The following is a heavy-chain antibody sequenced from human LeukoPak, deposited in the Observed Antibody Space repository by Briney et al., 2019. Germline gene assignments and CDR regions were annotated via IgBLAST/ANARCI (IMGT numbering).Heavy chain of an antibody. V-gene: IGHV3-23*01. CDR1: GFTFSSYA. CDR2: ISGSGGNT. CDR3: TTDPELGFDY. D-gene: IGHD3-10*01. Sequence: GGSLRLSCAASGFTFSSYAMSWVRQAPGKGLEWVSTISGSGGNTYYADSVKGRFTISRDNSKNTLYLQMNSLKTEDTAVYYCTTDPELGFDYWGQGTLVTVSS. J-gene: IGHJ4*02.